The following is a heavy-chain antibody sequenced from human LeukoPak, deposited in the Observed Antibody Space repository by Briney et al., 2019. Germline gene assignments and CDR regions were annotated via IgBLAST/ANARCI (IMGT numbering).Heavy chain of an antibody. CDR3: ARDGYSSGWYYYYYMDV. CDR1: GYTFTSYA. J-gene: IGHJ6*03. Sequence: ASVKVSCKASGYTFTSYAMNWVRQAPGQGLEWMGWINTNTGNPTYAQGFTGRFVFSLDTSVSTAYLQISSLKAEDTAVYYCARDGYSSGWYYYYYMDVWGKGTTVTVSS. CDR2: INTNTGNP. D-gene: IGHD6-19*01. V-gene: IGHV7-4-1*02.